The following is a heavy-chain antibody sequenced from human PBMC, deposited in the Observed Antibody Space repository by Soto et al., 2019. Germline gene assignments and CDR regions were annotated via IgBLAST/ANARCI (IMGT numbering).Heavy chain of an antibody. CDR3: ARAFYLSYGGSRFDY. CDR2: IIPIFGTA. V-gene: IGHV1-69*13. Sequence: GASVKVSCKASGGTFSSYAISWVRQAPGQGLEWMGGIIPIFGTANYAQKFQGRVTITADESTSTAYMELSSLRSEDTAVYYCARAFYLSYGGSRFDYWGQGTLVTVSS. D-gene: IGHD4-17*01. CDR1: GGTFSSYA. J-gene: IGHJ4*02.